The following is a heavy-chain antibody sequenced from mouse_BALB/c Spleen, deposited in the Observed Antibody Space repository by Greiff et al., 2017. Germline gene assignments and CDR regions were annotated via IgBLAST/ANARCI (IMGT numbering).Heavy chain of an antibody. CDR3: ARGGARATHYAMDY. Sequence: EVKLMESGGGLVQPGGSRKLSCAASGFTFSSFGMHWVRQAPEKGLEWVAYISSGSSTIYYADTVKGRFTISRDNPKNTLFLQMTSLRSEDTAMYYCARGGARATHYAMDYWGQGTSVTVSS. CDR2: ISSGSSTI. V-gene: IGHV5-17*02. D-gene: IGHD3-1*01. J-gene: IGHJ4*01. CDR1: GFTFSSFG.